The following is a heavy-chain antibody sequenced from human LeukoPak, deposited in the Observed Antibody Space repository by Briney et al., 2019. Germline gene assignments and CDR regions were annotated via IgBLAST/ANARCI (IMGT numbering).Heavy chain of an antibody. D-gene: IGHD6-13*01. Sequence: ASVKVSCKASGYTFTSYGISWVRQAPGQGLEWLGWISAYNGNTNYAQKLHGRVTMTTDTSTSTAYMELRSLRADDTAVYYCAREASSSWYGDNWFDPWGQGTLVTVSS. J-gene: IGHJ5*02. V-gene: IGHV1-18*01. CDR3: AREASSSWYGDNWFDP. CDR1: GYTFTSYG. CDR2: ISAYNGNT.